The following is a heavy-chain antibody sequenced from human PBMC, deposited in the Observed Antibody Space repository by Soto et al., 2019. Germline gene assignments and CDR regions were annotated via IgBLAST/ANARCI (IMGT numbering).Heavy chain of an antibody. J-gene: IGHJ4*02. CDR3: AKEGWLQPYFDY. V-gene: IGHV3-30*18. D-gene: IGHD5-18*01. CDR2: ISYDGSNK. CDR1: GFTFSSYG. Sequence: VGSLRLSCAASGFTFSSYGMHWVRQAPGKGLEWVAVISYDGSNKYYADSVKGRFTISRDNSKNTLYLQMNSLRAEDTAVYYCAKEGWLQPYFDYWGQGTLVTVSS.